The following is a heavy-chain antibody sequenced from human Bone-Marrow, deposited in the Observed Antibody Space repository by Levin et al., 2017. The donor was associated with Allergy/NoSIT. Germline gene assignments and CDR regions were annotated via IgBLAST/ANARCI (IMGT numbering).Heavy chain of an antibody. CDR1: GGSFSGYY. CDR3: ARGGLYSSGWSRYDY. V-gene: IGHV4-34*01. D-gene: IGHD6-19*01. J-gene: IGHJ4*02. Sequence: SQTLSLTCAAYGGSFSGYYWSWIRQPPGKGLEWIGEINHSGSTNYNPSLKSRVTISVDTSKNQFSLKLSSVTAADTAVYYCARGGLYSSGWSRYDYWGQGTLVTVSS. CDR2: INHSGST.